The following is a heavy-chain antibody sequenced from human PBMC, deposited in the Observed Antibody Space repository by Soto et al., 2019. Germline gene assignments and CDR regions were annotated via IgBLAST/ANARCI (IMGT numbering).Heavy chain of an antibody. CDR1: GGSFSGYY. Sequence: PSETLSLTCAVYGGSFSGYYWSWILQPPGKGLEWIREINHNGSTNYNPSLKSRVTISVDTSKNQFSLKLSSVTAADTAVYYCARARGRPPAYYGMDVWGQGTTVTVSS. CDR2: INHNGST. V-gene: IGHV4-34*01. J-gene: IGHJ6*02. CDR3: ARARGRPPAYYGMDV. D-gene: IGHD1-26*01.